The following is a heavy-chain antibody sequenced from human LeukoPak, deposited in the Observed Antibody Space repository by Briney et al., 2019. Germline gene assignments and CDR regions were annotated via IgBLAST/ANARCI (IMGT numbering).Heavy chain of an antibody. V-gene: IGHV3-23*01. CDR2: IRANGGTT. CDR3: GRDLNWGAFDI. CDR1: GFTFTHYG. D-gene: IGHD7-27*01. J-gene: IGHJ3*02. Sequence: PGGSLRLSCAASGFTFTHYGMNWVRQAPGKGLEWVSGIRANGGTTYYADSVRGRFTISRDNSRSMVWLQMNSLTAEDTAMYYCGRDLNWGAFDIRGLGTLVTVSS.